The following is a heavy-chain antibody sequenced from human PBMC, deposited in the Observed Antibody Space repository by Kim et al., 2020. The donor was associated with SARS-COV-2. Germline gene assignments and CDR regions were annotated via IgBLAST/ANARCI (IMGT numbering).Heavy chain of an antibody. D-gene: IGHD3-3*01. CDR1: GFTFDDYG. CDR2: INWNGGST. J-gene: IGHJ6*03. V-gene: IGHV3-20*01. Sequence: GGSLRLSCAASGFTFDDYGMSWVRQAPGKGLEWVSGINWNGGSTGYADSVKGRFTISRDNAKNSLYLQMNSLRAEDTALYHCARVLGGDPHYDFWSGYYAVGTVRYMDVWGKRTTVTVSS. CDR3: ARVLGGDPHYDFWSGYYAVGTVRYMDV.